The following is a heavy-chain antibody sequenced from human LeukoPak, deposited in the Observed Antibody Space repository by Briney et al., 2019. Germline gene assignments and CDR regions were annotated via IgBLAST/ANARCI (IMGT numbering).Heavy chain of an antibody. CDR1: GRTFSSYT. CDR3: AVPQWELLN. J-gene: IGHJ4*02. V-gene: IGHV3-23*01. D-gene: IGHD1-26*01. CDR2: ISAGGGNT. Sequence: WGSLRLSCAASGRTFSSYTMSWVRQAPGKGLEWVSAISAGGGNTYYADSVKGRFTISRDNSKNTLYLQMNSLRAEDTAVYSCAVPQWELLNWGQGTLVTVSS.